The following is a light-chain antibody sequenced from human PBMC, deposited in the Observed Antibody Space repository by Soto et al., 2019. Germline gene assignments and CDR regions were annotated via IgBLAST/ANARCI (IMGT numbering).Light chain of an antibody. CDR1: QSISSW. Sequence: IQMTQSPSTLSASVGDRVTITCRASQSISSWLAWYQQKPGKAPKLLIYDASSLESGVPSRFSGSGSGTEFTLTISSLQPDDFATYYCQQYNSYSRVFGQGTKVDIK. J-gene: IGKJ1*01. V-gene: IGKV1-5*01. CDR2: DAS. CDR3: QQYNSYSRV.